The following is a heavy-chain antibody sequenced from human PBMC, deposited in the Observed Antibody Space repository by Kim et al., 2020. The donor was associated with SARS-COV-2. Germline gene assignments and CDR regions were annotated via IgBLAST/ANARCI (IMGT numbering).Heavy chain of an antibody. J-gene: IGHJ4*02. Sequence: SRVTISVDTSKNQFSLKLSSVTAADTAVYYCARHRSGLWFGELLYDPFDYWGQGTLITVSS. CDR3: ARHRSGLWFGELLYDPFDY. D-gene: IGHD3-10*01. V-gene: IGHV4-39*01.